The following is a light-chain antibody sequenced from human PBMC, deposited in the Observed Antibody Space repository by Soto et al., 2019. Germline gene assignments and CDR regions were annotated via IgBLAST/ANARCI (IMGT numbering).Light chain of an antibody. V-gene: IGKV1-5*01. Sequence: IQMTQSPSTLSSSLGDRVTITCRASQTISTWLAWYQQKPGKAPKLLIHGASSLESGVPSRFSGSGSGTEFTLTFTLKQDDGSTYYCQQYSGYMLTFGGGTKVDIK. J-gene: IGKJ4*01. CDR1: QTISTW. CDR2: GAS. CDR3: QQYSGYMLT.